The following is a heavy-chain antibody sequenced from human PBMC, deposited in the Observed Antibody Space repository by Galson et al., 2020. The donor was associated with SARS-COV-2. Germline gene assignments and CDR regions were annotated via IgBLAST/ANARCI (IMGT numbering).Heavy chain of an antibody. D-gene: IGHD3-16*01. J-gene: IGHJ5*02. CDR1: GFTFRTYW. CDR3: AREGEDTWYDYVMDA. V-gene: IGHV3-74*01. CDR2: INSDGSSA. Sequence: GESLKISCAASGFTFRTYWMHWVRHVSGKGLEWVSRINSDGSSAIYADSVKGRFTISRDNAKNTLYLHMTSLRVDDKAVYYCAREGEDTWYDYVMDAWGQGTLVTVSS.